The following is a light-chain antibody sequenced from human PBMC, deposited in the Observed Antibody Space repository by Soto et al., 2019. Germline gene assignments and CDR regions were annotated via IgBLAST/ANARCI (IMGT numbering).Light chain of an antibody. J-gene: IGLJ1*01. Sequence: ALTQPPSASGSPGQSVTISCTGTSSDVGGYNYVSWYQQHPGKVPKLMVYEVNKRPSGVPDRFSGSKSGHTASLTVSGLQAEDEADYYCTSYAGGNNVFGTGTKVTVL. V-gene: IGLV2-8*01. CDR2: EVN. CDR3: TSYAGGNNV. CDR1: SSDVGGYNY.